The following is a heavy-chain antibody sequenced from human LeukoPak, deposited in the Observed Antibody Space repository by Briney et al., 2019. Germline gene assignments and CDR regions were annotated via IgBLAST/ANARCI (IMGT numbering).Heavy chain of an antibody. V-gene: IGHV4-59*01. J-gene: IGHJ5*02. CDR3: AREGGYYYGSGSLGSEDNWFDP. CDR1: GGSISSYY. CDR2: IYYSGST. Sequence: SETLSLTCTVSGGSISSYYWSWIRQPPGKGLEWIGYIYYSGSTNYNPSLKSRVTISVDTSKNQFSLKLSSVTAADTAVYYCAREGGYYYGSGSLGSEDNWFDPWGQGTLVTVSS. D-gene: IGHD3-10*01.